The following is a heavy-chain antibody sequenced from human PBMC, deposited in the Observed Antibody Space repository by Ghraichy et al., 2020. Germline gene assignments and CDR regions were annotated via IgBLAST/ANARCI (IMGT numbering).Heavy chain of an antibody. CDR3: ARGGRGVYNYC. J-gene: IGHJ4*01. CDR1: GFTFSSYA. Sequence: GESLNISCAASGFTFSSYAMSWVRQAPGKGLEWVSAISGSGGSTYYADSVRGRFTITTDTSTNTLYLQMTNLRADDTAVYHCARGGRGVYNYCWGQGTLVTVSS. V-gene: IGHV3-23*01. D-gene: IGHD5-24*01. CDR2: ISGSGGST.